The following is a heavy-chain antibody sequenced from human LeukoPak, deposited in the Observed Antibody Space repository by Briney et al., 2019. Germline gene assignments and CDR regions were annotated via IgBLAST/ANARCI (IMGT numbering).Heavy chain of an antibody. Sequence: GGSLRLSCAASGFTFSSYAMSWVRQAPGKGLKWVSFIYSGGNTHYSDSVKGRFTISRDNSKNTLYLQMNSLRADDTAVYYCARRAGEYSHPYDYWGQGTLVTVSS. CDR1: GFTFSSYA. V-gene: IGHV3-23*05. J-gene: IGHJ4*02. CDR3: ARRAGEYSHPYDY. D-gene: IGHD4-17*01. CDR2: IYSGGNT.